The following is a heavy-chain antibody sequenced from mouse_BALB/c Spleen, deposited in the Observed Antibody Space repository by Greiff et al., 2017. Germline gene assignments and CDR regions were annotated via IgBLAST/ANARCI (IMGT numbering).Heavy chain of an antibody. J-gene: IGHJ3*01. V-gene: IGHV14-4*02. CDR2: IDPENGDT. CDR1: GFNIKDYY. Sequence: EVQLQQSGAELVRSGASVKLSCTASGFNIKDYYMHWVKQRPEQGLEWIGWIDPENGDTEYAPKFQGKATMTADTSSNTAYLQLSSLTSEDTAVYYCLLRPPPYWGQGTLVTVSA. CDR3: LLRPPPY. D-gene: IGHD1-2*01.